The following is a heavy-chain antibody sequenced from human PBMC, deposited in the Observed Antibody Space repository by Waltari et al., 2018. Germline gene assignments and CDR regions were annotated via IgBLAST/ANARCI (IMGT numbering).Heavy chain of an antibody. CDR2: INDSGRT. J-gene: IGHJ6*03. CDR1: GYSITSGYY. CDR3: ARGRGWNYREKGYYYMDV. D-gene: IGHD1-7*01. Sequence: QVHLQESGPGLVKPSETLSLTCAVSGYSITSGYYWSWIRQPPGKGLEWIGEINDSGRTNHNPSLKSRVTTSVDTSKNHFSLKLRSVTAADTAVYYCARGRGWNYREKGYYYMDVWGKGTTVTVSS. V-gene: IGHV4-38-2*01.